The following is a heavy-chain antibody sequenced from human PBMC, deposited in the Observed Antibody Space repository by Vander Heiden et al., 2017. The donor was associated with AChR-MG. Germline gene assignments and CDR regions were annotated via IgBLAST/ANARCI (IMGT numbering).Heavy chain of an antibody. Sequence: EVQLLESGGGLVQPGGSLRLSCAASGFTFSSHAMSWVRQAPGKGLEWVSAISGSGGSTYYADAVKGRFTISRDNSKNTLYLQMNSLRAEDTAVYYCAKDRDSSSWYAPDAFDIWGQGTMVTVSS. D-gene: IGHD6-13*01. CDR2: ISGSGGST. J-gene: IGHJ3*02. CDR1: GFTFSSHA. V-gene: IGHV3-23*01. CDR3: AKDRDSSSWYAPDAFDI.